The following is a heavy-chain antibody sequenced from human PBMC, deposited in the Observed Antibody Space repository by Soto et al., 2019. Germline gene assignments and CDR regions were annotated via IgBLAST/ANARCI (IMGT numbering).Heavy chain of an antibody. D-gene: IGHD3-3*01. V-gene: IGHV4-39*01. Sequence: PSETLSLTCTVPGGSISSSSYYWGWIRQPPGKGLEWIGSIYYSASTYYNPSLKSRVTISVDTSKNQFSLKLNSVAAADTAVYYCARQDKAYFDCCIYWGHGTLVTVSS. CDR1: GGSISSSSYY. J-gene: IGHJ4*01. CDR3: ARQDKAYFDCCIY. CDR2: IYYSAST.